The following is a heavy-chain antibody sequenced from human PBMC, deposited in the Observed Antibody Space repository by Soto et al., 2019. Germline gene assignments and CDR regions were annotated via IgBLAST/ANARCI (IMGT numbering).Heavy chain of an antibody. D-gene: IGHD2-21*02. CDR1: GYTFTSYA. Sequence: QVQLVQSGAEVKKPGASVKVSCKASGYTFTSYAMHWVRQAPGQRLEWMGWINAGNGNTKYSQKFQGRVTITRDTCASTAYMELSSPGSEDTAVYYCARGFSGGDADLVDPWGQGTLVTVSS. CDR2: INAGNGNT. V-gene: IGHV1-3*01. J-gene: IGHJ5*02. CDR3: ARGFSGGDADLVDP.